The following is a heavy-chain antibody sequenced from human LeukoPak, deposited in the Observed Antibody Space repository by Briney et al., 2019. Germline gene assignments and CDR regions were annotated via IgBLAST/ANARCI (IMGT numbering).Heavy chain of an antibody. CDR1: SGSISSSSYY. CDR2: IYYSGST. D-gene: IGHD6-19*01. J-gene: IGHJ4*02. Sequence: SETLSLTCTVSSGSISSSSYYWGWIRQPPGKGLEWIASIYYSGSTYYNPSLKSRVTISVDTSKNQFSLKLSSVTAADTAVYYCARHQEQWLVSFWGQGTLVTVSS. CDR3: ARHQEQWLVSF. V-gene: IGHV4-39*01.